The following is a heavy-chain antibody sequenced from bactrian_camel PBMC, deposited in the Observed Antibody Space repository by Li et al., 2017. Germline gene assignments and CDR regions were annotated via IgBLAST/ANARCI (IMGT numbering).Heavy chain of an antibody. CDR2: ISGDSGRT. V-gene: IGHV3S40*01. D-gene: IGHD4*01. J-gene: IGHJ6*01. CDR1: GFTFSSYY. Sequence: VQLVESGGGLVQPGGSLRLSCAASGFTFSSYYGNWVRQAPGKGLEWVSLISGDSGRTYYADSVKGRFTISRDNAKNTVYLQMSSPKPEDTAVYYCVRRLWNSDASFGYWGQGTQVTVS. CDR3: VRRLWNSDASFGY.